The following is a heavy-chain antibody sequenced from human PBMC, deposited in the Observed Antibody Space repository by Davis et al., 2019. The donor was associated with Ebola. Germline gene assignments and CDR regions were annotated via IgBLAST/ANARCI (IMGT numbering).Heavy chain of an antibody. CDR3: ASSPSSGWYGDDAFDI. Sequence: GSLRLSCTVSGGSISSSSYYWGWIRQPPGKGLEWIGSIYYSGSTYYNPSLKSRVTISVDTSKNQFSLKLSSVTAADTAVYYCASSPSSGWYGDDAFDIWGQGTMVTVSS. V-gene: IGHV4-39*01. J-gene: IGHJ3*02. CDR1: GGSISSSSYY. D-gene: IGHD6-19*01. CDR2: IYYSGST.